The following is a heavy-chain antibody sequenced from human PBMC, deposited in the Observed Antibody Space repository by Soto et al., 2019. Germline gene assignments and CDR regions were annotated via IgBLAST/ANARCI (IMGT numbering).Heavy chain of an antibody. D-gene: IGHD6-19*01. V-gene: IGHV4-59*01. CDR2: IYYSGST. J-gene: IGHJ5*02. Sequence: SETLSLTCTVSGGSISSYYWSWIRQPPGKGLEWIGYIYYSGSTNYNPSLKSRVTISVDTSKNQFSLKLSSVTAADTAVYYCARDDSSGWHVHNWFDPWGQGTLVTVSS. CDR1: GGSISSYY. CDR3: ARDDSSGWHVHNWFDP.